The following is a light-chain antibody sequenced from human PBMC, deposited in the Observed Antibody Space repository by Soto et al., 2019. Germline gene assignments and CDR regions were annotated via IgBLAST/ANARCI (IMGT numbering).Light chain of an antibody. CDR1: QNIRTY. CDR2: EAS. CDR3: QQSFYAPTT. V-gene: IGKV1-39*01. J-gene: IGKJ1*01. Sequence: DIQVTQSPSSLSASVGDRVTITCRASQNIRTYLTWYQQKPGKAPKLLIYEASDLQSGVPSRFSGSGSGTDFSLTITSLQPEDFATYYCQQSFYAPTTFGQGTKVDIK.